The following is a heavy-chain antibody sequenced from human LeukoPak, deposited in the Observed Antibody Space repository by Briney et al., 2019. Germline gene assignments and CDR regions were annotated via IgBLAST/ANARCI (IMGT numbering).Heavy chain of an antibody. J-gene: IGHJ3*02. Sequence: PSETLSLTCTVSAGSIINGSYFWTWIRQPAGKGLEWIGRIQSSGSANYSPSLKSRVTISVDTSKNQFSLKLSSVTAADTAVYYCARDKVVSSYPGSYDAFDIWGQGTMVTVSS. V-gene: IGHV4-61*02. CDR3: ARDKVVSSYPGSYDAFDI. D-gene: IGHD2-2*01. CDR2: IQSSGSA. CDR1: AGSIINGSYF.